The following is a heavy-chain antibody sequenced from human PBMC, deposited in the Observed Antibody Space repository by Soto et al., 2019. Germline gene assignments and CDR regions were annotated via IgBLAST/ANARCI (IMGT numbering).Heavy chain of an antibody. CDR1: GYTFTSYG. CDR3: VREIGY. J-gene: IGHJ4*02. V-gene: IGHV1-18*01. Sequence: QVQLVQSGAEVKKPGASVKVSCKASGYTFTSYGISWVRQAPGQGLEWMGWISVYNGNTNYAQKLQGRVTMTKQNSTITAYMELRSLVSDDTAVYYCVREIGYWGQGTLVTVSS. CDR2: ISVYNGNT.